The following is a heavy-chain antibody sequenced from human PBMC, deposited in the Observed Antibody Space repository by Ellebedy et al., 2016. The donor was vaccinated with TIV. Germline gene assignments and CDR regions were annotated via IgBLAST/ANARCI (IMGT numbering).Heavy chain of an antibody. D-gene: IGHD1-14*01. CDR2: ISSSSSYI. V-gene: IGHV3-21*01. Sequence: GESLKISXAASGFTFSSYSMNWVRQAPGKGLEWVSSISSSSSYIYYADSVKGRFTISRDNAKNSLYLQMNSLRAEDTAVYYCARENQIDDAFDIWGQGTMVTVSS. J-gene: IGHJ3*02. CDR3: ARENQIDDAFDI. CDR1: GFTFSSYS.